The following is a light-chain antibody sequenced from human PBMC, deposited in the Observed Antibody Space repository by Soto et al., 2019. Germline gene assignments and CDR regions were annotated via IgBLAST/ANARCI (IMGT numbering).Light chain of an antibody. CDR2: GAS. CDR1: QSVSSSC. V-gene: IGKV3-20*01. Sequence: EIVLTQSPGTLSLSPGERATLSCRASQSVSSSCLAWYQQKPGQAPRLLIYGASSRATGIPDRFSGSGSGTDFTLTISRLEPEDFAVYYCQQYGSSPPITFGGGNKVEIK. J-gene: IGKJ4*01. CDR3: QQYGSSPPIT.